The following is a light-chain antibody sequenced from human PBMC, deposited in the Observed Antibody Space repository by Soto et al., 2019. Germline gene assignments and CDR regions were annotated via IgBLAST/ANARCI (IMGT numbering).Light chain of an antibody. J-gene: IGKJ2*01. CDR2: DAS. Sequence: EIVLTQSPATLSLSPGERATLSCRASQSVSSYLAWYQQKPGQAPRLLIYDASNRATGIPARFSGSGSGTDFTLKISRVEAEDVGVYYCMQAPQTPPYAFGQGTKVEIK. CDR3: MQAPQTPPYA. CDR1: QSVSSY. V-gene: IGKV3-11*01.